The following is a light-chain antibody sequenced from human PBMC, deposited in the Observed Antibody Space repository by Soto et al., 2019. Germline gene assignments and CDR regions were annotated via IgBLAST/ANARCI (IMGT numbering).Light chain of an antibody. J-gene: IGKJ5*01. CDR3: QQYDILPIT. V-gene: IGKV1-33*01. CDR1: QDINIY. Sequence: DGRRTHCACCLFASVGDTDTITWQATQDINIYLNWYQQKPGKAPNLLIYDASNLEIGVPSRFSGSGSGTHFTFTISSLQTEDIGTYYCQQYDILPITFGRGTRLEIK. CDR2: DAS.